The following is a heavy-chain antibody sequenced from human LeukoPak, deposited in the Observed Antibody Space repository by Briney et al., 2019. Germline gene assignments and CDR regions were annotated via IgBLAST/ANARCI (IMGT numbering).Heavy chain of an antibody. CDR1: GFTFSSYG. V-gene: IGHV3-23*01. CDR3: VQRPGVLTGS. Sequence: GGSLRLSCAASGFTFSSYGMHWVRQAPGKGLEWVSGILGSGSTTYYGDSVKGRFTISRDNSKNTLFLQMNSLRAEDTAVYYCVQRPGVLTGSWGQGTLVTVSS. CDR2: ILGSGSTT. D-gene: IGHD3-9*01. J-gene: IGHJ4*02.